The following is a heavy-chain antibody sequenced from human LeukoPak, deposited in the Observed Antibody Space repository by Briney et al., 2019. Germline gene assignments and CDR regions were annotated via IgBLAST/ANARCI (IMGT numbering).Heavy chain of an antibody. J-gene: IGHJ4*02. D-gene: IGHD5-24*01. CDR1: GSTFTDYW. Sequence: GESLKISCQVSGSTFTDYWIGWVRQMPGKGLESVGIIYPSDSGTTYSPSFQGQVTISADKSISTVYLQWTSLKASDTAIYYCARQSRDGSKTRGYYFDYWGQGTLVTVSS. V-gene: IGHV5-51*01. CDR2: IYPSDSGT. CDR3: ARQSRDGSKTRGYYFDY.